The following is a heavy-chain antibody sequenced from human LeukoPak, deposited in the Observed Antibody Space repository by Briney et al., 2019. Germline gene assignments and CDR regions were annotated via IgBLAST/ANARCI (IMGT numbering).Heavy chain of an antibody. D-gene: IGHD5-18*01. J-gene: IGHJ6*03. CDR2: IWYDGSNK. V-gene: IGHV3-33*01. Sequence: PGRSLRLSCAASGFTFSSYGMHWVRQAPGKGLEWVAVIWYDGSNKYYADSVKGRFTVSRDNAKNSLYLQMNSLRAEDTAVYYCARDPFNTAMVTYYYMDVWGKGTTVTVSS. CDR1: GFTFSSYG. CDR3: ARDPFNTAMVTYYYMDV.